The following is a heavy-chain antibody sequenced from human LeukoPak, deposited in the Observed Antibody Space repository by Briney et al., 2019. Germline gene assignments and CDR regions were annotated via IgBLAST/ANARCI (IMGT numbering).Heavy chain of an antibody. Sequence: GESLQISCKGSGYSFISYWIGWVRQMPGKGLEWMGIIYPGDSGTRYSPSFQGQVTISADKSISTAYLQWSSLKASDTAMYYCARLFDPQYYDFWSGYGYYYGMDVWGQGTTVTVSS. D-gene: IGHD3-3*01. J-gene: IGHJ6*02. CDR3: ARLFDPQYYDFWSGYGYYYGMDV. V-gene: IGHV5-51*01. CDR2: IYPGDSGT. CDR1: GYSFISYW.